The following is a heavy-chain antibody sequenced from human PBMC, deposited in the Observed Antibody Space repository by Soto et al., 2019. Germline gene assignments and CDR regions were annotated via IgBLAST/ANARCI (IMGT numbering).Heavy chain of an antibody. CDR3: AKAYDFWSDYYFVD. J-gene: IGHJ4*02. Sequence: AGGSLRLSCAASGFTFSSYAMSWVRQAPGKGLEWVSAISSSGGSTYYADSVKGRFTISRDNFKNTLYLQMNSLRAGDTAVYYCAKAYDFWSDYYFVDWGQGTLVTVSS. CDR1: GFTFSSYA. V-gene: IGHV3-23*01. CDR2: ISSSGGST. D-gene: IGHD3-3*01.